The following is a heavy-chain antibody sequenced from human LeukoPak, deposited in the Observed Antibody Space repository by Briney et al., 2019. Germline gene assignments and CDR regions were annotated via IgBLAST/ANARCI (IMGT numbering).Heavy chain of an antibody. CDR2: MNPNSGNT. CDR3: ARGYGGNLGFDY. Sequence: ASVKVSCKASGYTLTSYDINWVRQATGQGLEWMGWMNPNSGNTGYAQKFQGRVTMTRNTSISTAYMELSSLRSEDTAVYYCARGYGGNLGFDYWGQGTLVTVSS. D-gene: IGHD4-23*01. CDR1: GYTLTSYD. V-gene: IGHV1-8*01. J-gene: IGHJ4*02.